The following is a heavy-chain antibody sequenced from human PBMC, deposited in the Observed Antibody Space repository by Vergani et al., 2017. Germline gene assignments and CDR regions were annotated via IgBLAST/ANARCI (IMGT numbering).Heavy chain of an antibody. CDR2: IYSGGST. J-gene: IGHJ4*02. D-gene: IGHD6-19*01. V-gene: IGHV3-66*01. CDR1: GFTVSSNY. CDR3: AKDLSGWYDILDY. Sequence: EVQLVESGGGLVQPGGSLRLSCAASGFTVSSNYMSWVRQAPGKGLEWVSVIYSGGSTYYADSVKGRFTISRDNSKNTLYLQMNSLRAEDTAVYYCAKDLSGWYDILDYWGQGTLVTVSS.